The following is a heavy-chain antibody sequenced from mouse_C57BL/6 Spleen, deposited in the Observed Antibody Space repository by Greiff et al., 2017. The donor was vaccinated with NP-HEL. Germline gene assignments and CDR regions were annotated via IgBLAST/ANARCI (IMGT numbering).Heavy chain of an antibody. Sequence: VKLMESGAELVRPGASVKLSCKASGYTFTSYGISWVKQRPGQGLEWIGEIYPRSGNTYYNEKFKGKATLTADKSSSTAYMELRSLTSEDSAVYFRAREDDGSFAYWGQGTLVTVSA. V-gene: IGHV1-81*01. J-gene: IGHJ3*01. CDR3: AREDDGSFAY. D-gene: IGHD2-3*01. CDR1: GYTFTSYG. CDR2: IYPRSGNT.